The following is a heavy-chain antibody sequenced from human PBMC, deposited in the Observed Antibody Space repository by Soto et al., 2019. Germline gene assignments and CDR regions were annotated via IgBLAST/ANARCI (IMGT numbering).Heavy chain of an antibody. CDR2: IYYSGST. V-gene: IGHV4-39*01. CDR3: ARHPGDIVVVPAAPPDY. J-gene: IGHJ4*02. Sequence: SETLSLTCTVSGGSISSSSYYWGWIRQPPGKGLEWIGSIYYSGSTYYNPSLKSRVTISVDTSKNQFSLKLSSVTAADTAVYYCARHPGDIVVVPAAPPDYWGQGTLVTVSS. D-gene: IGHD2-2*01. CDR1: GGSISSSSYY.